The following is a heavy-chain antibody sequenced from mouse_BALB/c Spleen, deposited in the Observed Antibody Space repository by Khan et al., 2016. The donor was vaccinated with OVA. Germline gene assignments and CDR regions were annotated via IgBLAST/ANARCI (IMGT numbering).Heavy chain of an antibody. CDR1: GYTFTSYV. J-gene: IGHJ2*01. D-gene: IGHD2-14*01. V-gene: IGHV1S136*01. Sequence: GQLQQSGPELVKPGASVKMSCKASGYTFTSYVMHWLRQKPGQGLEWIGYIYPFNDDTKYNEKFKGKATLTSDKSSSTAYMELSSLTSEDSAVYYCAKNYRYDVYFDYWGQGTTLTVSS. CDR3: AKNYRYDVYFDY. CDR2: IYPFNDDT.